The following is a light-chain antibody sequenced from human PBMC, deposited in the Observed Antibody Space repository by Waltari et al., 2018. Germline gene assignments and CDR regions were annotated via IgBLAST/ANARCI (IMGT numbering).Light chain of an antibody. CDR2: AAS. J-gene: IGKJ1*01. Sequence: DIQMTQSPSSLSASVGDRVTITCRASQSISSYLNWYQQKPGKAPNLLIYAASSLQSGVPSRFSGSGSGTDFTLTTSSLQPEDFATYYCQQSDNTPRTFGQGTKVESK. V-gene: IGKV1-39*01. CDR1: QSISSY. CDR3: QQSDNTPRT.